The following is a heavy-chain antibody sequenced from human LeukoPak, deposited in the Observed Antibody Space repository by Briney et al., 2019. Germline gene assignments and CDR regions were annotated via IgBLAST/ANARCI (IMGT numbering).Heavy chain of an antibody. CDR2: IKQDGSEK. Sequence: PGGSLRLSCAASGFTFSSYWMSWVRQAPGKGLKWVANIKQDGSEKYYVDSVKGRFTISRDNAKNSLYLQMNSLRAEDTAVYYCAREHYDFWSGYYLDYYYGMDVWGQGTTVTVSS. V-gene: IGHV3-7*03. D-gene: IGHD3-3*01. CDR3: AREHYDFWSGYYLDYYYGMDV. CDR1: GFTFSSYW. J-gene: IGHJ6*02.